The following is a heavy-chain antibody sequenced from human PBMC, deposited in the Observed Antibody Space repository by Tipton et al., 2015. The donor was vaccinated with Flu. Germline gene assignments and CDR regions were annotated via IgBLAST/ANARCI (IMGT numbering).Heavy chain of an antibody. J-gene: IGHJ6*02. Sequence: GLVKPSETLSLTCVVTGGSSSNYYWTWIRQTPGEGLEWIGEINHSGSTRYNPSLKNRVTIALDTSKGHFSLRLRSVTAADSAVYYCSRGKVKVFGVSIRRYFGMDVWGQGTAVIVSS. D-gene: IGHD3-3*01. CDR3: SRGKVKVFGVSIRRYFGMDV. V-gene: IGHV4-34*01. CDR1: GGSSSNYY. CDR2: INHSGST.